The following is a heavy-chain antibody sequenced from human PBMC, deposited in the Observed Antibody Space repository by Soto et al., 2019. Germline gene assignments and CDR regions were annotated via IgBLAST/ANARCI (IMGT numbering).Heavy chain of an antibody. D-gene: IGHD3-22*01. CDR3: TRHHPHHYDSSGYFDY. Sequence: SETLSLTCTVSDGSISTSSYYWGWIRQSPGKGLEWIGTIFHTGRTYYNPSLESRVSLSVDTSKNQFSLHLTSVSAADTAVYYCTRHHPHHYDSSGYFDYWGQGTLVTGLL. V-gene: IGHV4-39*01. J-gene: IGHJ4*02. CDR1: DGSISTSSYY. CDR2: IFHTGRT.